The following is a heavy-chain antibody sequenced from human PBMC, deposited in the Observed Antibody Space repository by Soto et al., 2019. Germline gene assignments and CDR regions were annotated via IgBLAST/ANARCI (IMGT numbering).Heavy chain of an antibody. CDR2: IIPIFGTA. D-gene: IGHD1-7*01. CDR1: GGTFSSYA. V-gene: IGHV1-69*13. CDR3: ARDQGTGTTSYYYYGMDV. J-gene: IGHJ6*02. Sequence: ASVKVSCKASGGTFSSYAISRVRQAPGQGLEWMGGIIPIFGTANCAQKFQGRVTITADESTSTAYMELSSLRSEDTAVYYCARDQGTGTTSYYYYGMDVWGQGTTVTVSS.